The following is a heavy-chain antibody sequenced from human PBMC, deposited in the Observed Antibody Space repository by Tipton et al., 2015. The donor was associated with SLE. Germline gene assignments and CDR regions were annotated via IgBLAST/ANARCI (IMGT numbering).Heavy chain of an antibody. CDR1: GLTFNIYW. CDR2: IKPDGSGM. J-gene: IGHJ4*02. V-gene: IGHV3-7*01. CDR3: LGGSLASR. Sequence: SLRLSCAASGLTFNIYWMNWVRQAPGKGLEWVANIKPDGSGMFYVDSVKGRFTISRDNAKNSVFLQMNTLRVEDTAVYYCLGGSLASRWGQGTLVTVSS. D-gene: IGHD3-10*01.